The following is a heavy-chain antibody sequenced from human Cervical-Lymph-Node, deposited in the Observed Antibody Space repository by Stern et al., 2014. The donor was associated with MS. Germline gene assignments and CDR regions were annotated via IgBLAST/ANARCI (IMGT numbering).Heavy chain of an antibody. D-gene: IGHD5-24*01. CDR3: AREYN. Sequence: VQLVQSGGGLVQPGGSLTLSCVASGVTFSRDWMSWVRQTPGKGLECVASINPDGSQKNYVDSVKGRFTISRDNAKNSLYLQMNTLRAEDTAIYYCAREYNWGQGTLVTVSS. V-gene: IGHV3-7*01. J-gene: IGHJ4*02. CDR1: GVTFSRDW. CDR2: INPDGSQK.